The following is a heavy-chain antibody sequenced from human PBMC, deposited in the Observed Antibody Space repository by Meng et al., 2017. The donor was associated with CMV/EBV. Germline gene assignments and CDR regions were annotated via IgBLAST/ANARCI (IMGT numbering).Heavy chain of an antibody. J-gene: IGHJ4*02. CDR1: GFTFSSYA. Sequence: VQMLESGGGVVQPGRSLRFACAASGFTFSSYAMPWVRQAPGKGLEWVAVISYDGSNKYYADSVKGRFTISRDNSKNTLYLQMNSLRAEDTAVYYCARGDYFDYWGQGTLVTVSS. CDR3: ARGDYFDY. CDR2: ISYDGSNK. V-gene: IGHV3-30-3*01.